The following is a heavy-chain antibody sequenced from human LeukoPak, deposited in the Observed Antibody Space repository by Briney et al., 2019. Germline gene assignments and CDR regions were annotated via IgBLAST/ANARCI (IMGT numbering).Heavy chain of an antibody. J-gene: IGHJ3*02. CDR3: ARDGQYYYDSSGYYDVGAFDI. Sequence: GGSLRLSCAASGFTFSSYWMSWVRQAPGKGLEWVANIKQDGSEKYYVDSVKGRFTISRDNAKNSLYLQMNSLRAEDTAVYYCARDGQYYYDSSGYYDVGAFDIWGQGTMVTVSS. CDR1: GFTFSSYW. D-gene: IGHD3-22*01. V-gene: IGHV3-7*01. CDR2: IKQDGSEK.